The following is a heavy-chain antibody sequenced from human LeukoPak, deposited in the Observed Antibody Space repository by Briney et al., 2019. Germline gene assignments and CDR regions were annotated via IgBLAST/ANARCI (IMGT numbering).Heavy chain of an antibody. CDR1: GYTFTSYG. D-gene: IGHD3-3*01. Sequence: ASVKDFCKASGYTFTSYGISWVRQAPGQGLEWMGWISAYNGNTNYAQKLQGRVTMTTDTYTSTAYMELRSLRSDDAAVYYCARSPTTYYDFWSAPQQIFDYWGQGTLVTVSS. J-gene: IGHJ4*02. V-gene: IGHV1-18*01. CDR3: ARSPTTYYDFWSAPQQIFDY. CDR2: ISAYNGNT.